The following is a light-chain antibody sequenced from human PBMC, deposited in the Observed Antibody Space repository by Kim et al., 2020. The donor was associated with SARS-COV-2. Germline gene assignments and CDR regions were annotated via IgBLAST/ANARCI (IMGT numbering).Light chain of an antibody. Sequence: QSALIQPPSVSGSPGQSVTISCTATSSDVGTYDYLSWYQEHPGTVPKPIMDSVNTQPSGVPDRFSGSKSGNVASMTISGLQAEDEADQTVPLPVFGGGTKVTVL. V-gene: IGLV2-11*01. J-gene: IGLJ2*01. CDR2: SVN. CDR1: SSDVGTYDY. CDR3: PLPV.